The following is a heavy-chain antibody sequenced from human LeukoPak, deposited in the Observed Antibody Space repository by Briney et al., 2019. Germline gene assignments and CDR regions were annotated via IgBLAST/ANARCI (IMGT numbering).Heavy chain of an antibody. CDR3: ARLKFYDSTGYSPGHYMDV. V-gene: IGHV4-4*07. Sequence: SETLSLTCTVSGGPIYSYYWSWIRQTAGKGLEWIGRLYPGVSTNYNPSLKSRVTMSVDTSKNQFALRLSAVTAADTAVYYCARLKFYDSTGYSPGHYMDVWGKGTTVTVSS. CDR1: GGPIYSYY. J-gene: IGHJ6*03. D-gene: IGHD3-22*01. CDR2: LYPGVST.